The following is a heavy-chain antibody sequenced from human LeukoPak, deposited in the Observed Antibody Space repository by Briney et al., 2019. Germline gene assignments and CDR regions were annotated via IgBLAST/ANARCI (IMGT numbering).Heavy chain of an antibody. CDR1: GFTFSNYA. V-gene: IGHV3-23*01. Sequence: GGSLRLSCVASGFTFSNYAMSWVRQLPGKRLEWVSAISSGAGTTGYAESVRGRFTISRVNSRSTIYLQMNSLRAEDTAVYYCAKDLEQSYSGWSASYDAWGQGTQVTVSS. J-gene: IGHJ5*02. D-gene: IGHD6-19*01. CDR3: AKDLEQSYSGWSASYDA. CDR2: ISSGAGTT.